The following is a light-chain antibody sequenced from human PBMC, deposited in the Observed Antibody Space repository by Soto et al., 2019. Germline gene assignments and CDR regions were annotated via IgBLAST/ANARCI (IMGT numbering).Light chain of an antibody. CDR1: QSISSY. CDR3: QQSYSTPPVT. J-gene: IGKJ5*01. V-gene: IGKV1-39*01. Sequence: DXXXTQSXSSXSASVGDRVTITCRASQSISSYLNWYQQKPGKAPKLLIYAASSLQSGVPSRFSGSGSGTDFTLTISSLQPEDFATYYCQQSYSTPPVTFGQGTRLEIK. CDR2: AAS.